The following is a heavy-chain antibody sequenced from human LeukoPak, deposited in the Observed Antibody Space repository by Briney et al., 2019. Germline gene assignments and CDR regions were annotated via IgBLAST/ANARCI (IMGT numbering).Heavy chain of an antibody. D-gene: IGHD3-22*01. CDR2: IWYDGSNK. V-gene: IGHV3-33*01. CDR3: ARVPDYYDSSGF. J-gene: IGHJ4*02. Sequence: GGSLRLSCAASGFTFSSYGMHWVRQASGKGLEWVAVIWYDGSNKYYADSVKGRFTISRDNSKNTLYLQMNSLRAEDTAVYYCARVPDYYDSSGFWGQGTLVTVSS. CDR1: GFTFSSYG.